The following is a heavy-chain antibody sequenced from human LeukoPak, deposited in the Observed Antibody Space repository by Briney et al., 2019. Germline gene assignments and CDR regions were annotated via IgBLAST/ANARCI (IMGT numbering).Heavy chain of an antibody. D-gene: IGHD4-17*01. Sequence: GGSLRLSCVVSGFTFSSYSMNWVRQAPGKGLEWVSSITNSGSHIYYADSVKGRFTISRDNSKNTLYLQMNSLRAEDTAVYYCARDMFSGRDYGGWFDPWGQGTLVTVSS. J-gene: IGHJ5*02. CDR2: ITNSGSHI. CDR1: GFTFSSYS. V-gene: IGHV3-21*06. CDR3: ARDMFSGRDYGGWFDP.